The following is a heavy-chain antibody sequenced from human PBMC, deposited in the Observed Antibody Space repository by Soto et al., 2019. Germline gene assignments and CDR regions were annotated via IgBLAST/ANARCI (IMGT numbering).Heavy chain of an antibody. CDR3: ARGADSSGWHGDKCFYP. CDR2: IYYSRST. V-gene: IGHV4-39*01. Sequence: SETLSLTCTVSGGSINRSSYYWGWIRQPPGKGLEWIGSIYYSRSTYYNPSLKSRVTISVDTSKNQFSLKLSSVTAADTAVYYCARGADSSGWHGDKCFYPWCQGILVTVSS. J-gene: IGHJ5*02. D-gene: IGHD6-19*01. CDR1: GGSINRSSYY.